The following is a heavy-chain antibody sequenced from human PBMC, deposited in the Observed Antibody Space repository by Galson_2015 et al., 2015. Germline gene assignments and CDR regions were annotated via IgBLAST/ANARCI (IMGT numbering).Heavy chain of an antibody. V-gene: IGHV3-74*03. D-gene: IGHD3/OR15-3a*01. CDR3: TRGGPEFWTGYRYGLDV. CDR2: VNSDGSTA. CDR1: GFDFSSYW. Sequence: SLRLSCAASGFDFSSYWMHWVRQAPGKGLVWVSRVNSDGSTATYADSVKGRFTVSRDNARSTVFLHMNSLRVEDTATYYCTRGGPEFWTGYRYGLDVWGRGTTVTV. J-gene: IGHJ6*02.